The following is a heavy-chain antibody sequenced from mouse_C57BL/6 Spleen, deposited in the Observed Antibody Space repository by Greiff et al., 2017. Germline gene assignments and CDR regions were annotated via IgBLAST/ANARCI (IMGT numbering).Heavy chain of an antibody. CDR1: GYTFTDYN. CDR2: INPNNGGT. D-gene: IGHD2-12*01. Sequence: EVKLQESGPELVKPGASVKISCKASGYTFTDYNMDWVKQSHGKSLEWIGDINPNNGGTIYNQKFKGKATLTVDKSSSTAYMELRSLTSEDSAVYYCARRALRYGAMDYWGQGTTVTVSS. V-gene: IGHV1-18*01. J-gene: IGHJ4*01. CDR3: ARRALRYGAMDY.